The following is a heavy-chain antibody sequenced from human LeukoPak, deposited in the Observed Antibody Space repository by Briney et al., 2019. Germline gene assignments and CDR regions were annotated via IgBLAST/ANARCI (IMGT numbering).Heavy chain of an antibody. V-gene: IGHV3-20*04. J-gene: IGHJ3*02. Sequence: GGSLRLSCAASGFTFDDYGMSWVRQAPGKGLEWVSGINWNGGSTGYADSVKGRFTISRDNAKNSLYLQMNSLRAEDTALYYCARVTGQWLVGASDIWGQGTMVTVSS. CDR3: ARVTGQWLVGASDI. CDR2: INWNGGST. D-gene: IGHD6-19*01. CDR1: GFTFDDYG.